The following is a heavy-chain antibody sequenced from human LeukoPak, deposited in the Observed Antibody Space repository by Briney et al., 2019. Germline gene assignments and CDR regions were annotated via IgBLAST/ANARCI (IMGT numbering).Heavy chain of an antibody. CDR1: GGSISSGSYY. J-gene: IGHJ3*02. CDR2: IYTSGST. CDR3: ARRGEDYGDYGGAFDI. V-gene: IGHV4-61*02. Sequence: KPSQTLPLTCTVSGGSISSGSYYWSWIRQPAGKGLEWIGRIYTSGSTNYNPSLKSRVTISVDTSKNQFSLKLSSVTAADTAVYYCARRGEDYGDYGGAFDIWGQGTMVTVSS. D-gene: IGHD4-17*01.